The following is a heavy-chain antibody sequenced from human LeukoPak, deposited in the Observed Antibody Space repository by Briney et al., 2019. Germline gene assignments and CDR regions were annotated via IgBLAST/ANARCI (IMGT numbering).Heavy chain of an antibody. Sequence: GASVKVSCKASGYTFTSYYMHWVRQAPGQGLEWMGIINPSGGSTSYAQKFQGRVTMTRDTSTSTVHMELSSLRSEDTAVYYCARKEKAYYDFWSGYSDWFDPWGQGTLVTVSS. CDR2: INPSGGST. CDR3: ARKEKAYYDFWSGYSDWFDP. D-gene: IGHD3-3*01. V-gene: IGHV1-46*01. J-gene: IGHJ5*02. CDR1: GYTFTSYY.